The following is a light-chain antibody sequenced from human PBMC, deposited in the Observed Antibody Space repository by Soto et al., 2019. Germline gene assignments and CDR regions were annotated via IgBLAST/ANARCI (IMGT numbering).Light chain of an antibody. CDR1: QGINSY. J-gene: IGKJ1*01. CDR2: AAS. Sequence: DIQLTQSPSVLSASVGDRVTITCRASQGINSYLAWYQQKPGKVPKLLIYAASTLHSGVPSRFSGRGSGTEFTLTISSLQPEDFATYYCQQLNSYPRTFGQGTKVEIK. CDR3: QQLNSYPRT. V-gene: IGKV1-9*01.